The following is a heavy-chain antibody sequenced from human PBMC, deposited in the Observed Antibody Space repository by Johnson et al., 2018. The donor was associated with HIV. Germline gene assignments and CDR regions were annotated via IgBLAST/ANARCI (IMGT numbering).Heavy chain of an antibody. Sequence: QVQLVESGGGVVQPGRSLRLSCTASGFTFSNYGMHWVRQAPGKGLEWVAVISYDGSNKYYADSVKGRFTISRDNSKNTLYLQMNSLRAEDTAVYYCAREPGLVAAFDIWGQGTMVTVSS. CDR3: AREPGLVAAFDI. D-gene: IGHD6-19*01. V-gene: IGHV3-30*19. J-gene: IGHJ3*02. CDR2: ISYDGSNK. CDR1: GFTFSNYG.